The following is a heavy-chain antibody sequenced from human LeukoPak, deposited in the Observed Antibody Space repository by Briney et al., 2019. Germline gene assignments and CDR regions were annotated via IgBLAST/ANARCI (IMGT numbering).Heavy chain of an antibody. CDR1: GYSFTSYW. J-gene: IGHJ5*02. D-gene: IGHD3-22*01. V-gene: IGHV1-69*01. CDR3: ATNPNYYDSSGYYKP. Sequence: KISCKGSGYSFTSYWISWVRQAPGQGLEWMGGIIPIFGTANYAQKFQGRVTITADESTSTAYMELSSLRSEDTAVYYCATNPNYYDSSGYYKPWGQGTLVTVSS. CDR2: IIPIFGTA.